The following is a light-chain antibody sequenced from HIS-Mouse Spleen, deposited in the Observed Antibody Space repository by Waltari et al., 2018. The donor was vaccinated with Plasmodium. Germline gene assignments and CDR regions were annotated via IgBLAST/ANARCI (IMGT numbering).Light chain of an antibody. V-gene: IGLV3-1*01. CDR2: QDS. Sequence: SYELTQPPSVSVSPGPPASIPCSGDKLGDQYACWYQQKPGQSPVLVIYQDSKRPSGIPERFSGSNSGNTATLTISGTQAMDEADYYCQAWDSSTAVFGGGTKLTVL. J-gene: IGLJ3*02. CDR1: KLGDQY. CDR3: QAWDSSTAV.